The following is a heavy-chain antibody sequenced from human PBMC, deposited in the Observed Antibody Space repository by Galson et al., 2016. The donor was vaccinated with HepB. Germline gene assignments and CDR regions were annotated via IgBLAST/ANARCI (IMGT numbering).Heavy chain of an antibody. CDR1: GVSVSDYS. Sequence: SETLSLTCPVSGVSVSDYSWSWIRQPAGKGLEWVGRFYTTGTTNYNPSLRSRVAMSIDTTANLFSLRLVSVTAADTAVYYCARLSPARDLWSREFYDYWGQGALVTVSS. CDR2: FYTTGTT. D-gene: IGHD3-10*01. CDR3: ARLSPARDLWSREFYDY. V-gene: IGHV4-4*07. J-gene: IGHJ4*02.